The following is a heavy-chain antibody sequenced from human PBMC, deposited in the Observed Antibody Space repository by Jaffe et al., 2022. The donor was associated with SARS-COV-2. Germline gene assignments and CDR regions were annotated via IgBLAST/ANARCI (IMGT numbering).Heavy chain of an antibody. CDR1: GDTVSSSSAA. CDR3: ARDWAVAGTTFDP. Sequence: QVQLQQSGPGLVKPSQTLSLTCAISGDTVSSSSAAWNWIRQSPSRGLEWLGRTYYRSKWYSDYAVAVKSRIIINPDTSKNQFSLQLSSVTAEDTAVYYCARDWAVAGTTFDPWGQGTLVTVSS. CDR2: TYYRSKWYS. D-gene: IGHD6-19*01. V-gene: IGHV6-1*01. J-gene: IGHJ5*02.